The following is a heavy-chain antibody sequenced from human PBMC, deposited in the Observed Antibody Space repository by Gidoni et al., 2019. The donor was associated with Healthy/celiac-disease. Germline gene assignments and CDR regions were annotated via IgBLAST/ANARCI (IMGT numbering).Heavy chain of an antibody. CDR1: GGTFSSYT. CDR2: LIPVLGIA. V-gene: IGHV1-69*02. CDR3: RLLWFGEAPFDAFDI. J-gene: IGHJ3*02. D-gene: IGHD3-10*01. Sequence: QVQLVQSGAEVKKPGSSVKVSCKASGGTFSSYTISWVRQAPGQGLEWMGRLIPVLGIANYAQKFQGRVTITADKSTSTAYMELSSLSSEDTAVYYCRLLWFGEAPFDAFDIWGQGTMVTVSS.